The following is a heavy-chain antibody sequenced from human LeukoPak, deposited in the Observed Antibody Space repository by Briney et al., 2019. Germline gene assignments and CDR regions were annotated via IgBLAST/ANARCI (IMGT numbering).Heavy chain of an antibody. V-gene: IGHV3-74*01. D-gene: IGHD3-10*01. CDR1: GFTFSTYW. CDR2: INNDASST. J-gene: IGHJ5*02. CDR3: ARDYGPYYYGSGSYGVDH. Sequence: GGSLRLSCAASGFTFSTYWMHWVRQAPGKGLVWVSRINNDASSTSYADSVRGRFTISRDNAKNTLYLQMDSLRAEDTAVYYCARDYGPYYYGSGSYGVDHWGQGTLVTVSS.